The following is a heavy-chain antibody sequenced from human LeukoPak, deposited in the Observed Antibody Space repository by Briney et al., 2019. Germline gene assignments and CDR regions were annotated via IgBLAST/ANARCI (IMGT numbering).Heavy chain of an antibody. CDR3: ARDYYGDYLFDY. Sequence: PGGSLRLSCAASGFTFTSYSMNWVRQAPGKGLEWVSSISSSSSYIYYADSVKGRLTISRDNAKNSLYLQVNSLGAEDTAVYYCARDYYGDYLFDYWGQGTLVTVSS. CDR1: GFTFTSYS. V-gene: IGHV3-21*01. J-gene: IGHJ4*02. D-gene: IGHD4-17*01. CDR2: ISSSSSYI.